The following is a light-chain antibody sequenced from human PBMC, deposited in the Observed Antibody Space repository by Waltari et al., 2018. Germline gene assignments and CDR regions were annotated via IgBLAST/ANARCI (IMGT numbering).Light chain of an antibody. CDR2: GNH. Sequence: SELNQDPAVSVALGQTVRITCQGDSLRSSSTSWHHQKSGQAPVLVTYGNHIRPSGIPDRFSGSNSGDTASLTITGAQAEDEAAYYCYSRDKSNTLGMFGGGTRLTVL. CDR3: YSRDKSNTLGM. V-gene: IGLV3-19*01. J-gene: IGLJ3*02. CDR1: SLRSSS.